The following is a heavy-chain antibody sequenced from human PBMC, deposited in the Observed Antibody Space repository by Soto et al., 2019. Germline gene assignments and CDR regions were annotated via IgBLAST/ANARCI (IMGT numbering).Heavy chain of an antibody. V-gene: IGHV3-23*01. CDR3: AKGFDSGDTKHIDH. J-gene: IGHJ4*02. CDR1: GFGFSTHA. Sequence: GWSLRLSCAASGFGFSTHALSWVRQAPGKGLEWLSSITNTGITTHYADSVKGRFTISRENSRNTLHLQMNNLRVDDTAVYYCAKGFDSGDTKHIDHWGQGTMVTVSS. CDR2: ITNTGITT. D-gene: IGHD4-17*01.